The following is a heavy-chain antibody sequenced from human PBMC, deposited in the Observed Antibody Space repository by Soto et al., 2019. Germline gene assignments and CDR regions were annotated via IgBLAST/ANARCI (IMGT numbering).Heavy chain of an antibody. CDR1: GFTFSSYG. V-gene: IGHV3-30*18. CDR2: ISYDGSNK. J-gene: IGHJ4*02. Sequence: QVQLVESGGGVVQPGRSLRLSCPASGFTFSSYGMHWVRQAPGKGLEWVAVISYDGSNKYYADSVKGRFTISRDNSKNTLYLPMTSRRAEETAVYYCGKGSYSSSSPDFDYWGQGTLVTVSS. CDR3: GKGSYSSSSPDFDY. D-gene: IGHD6-6*01.